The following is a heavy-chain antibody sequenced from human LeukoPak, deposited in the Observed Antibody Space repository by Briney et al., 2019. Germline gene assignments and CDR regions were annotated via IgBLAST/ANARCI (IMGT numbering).Heavy chain of an antibody. CDR1: GFTFDDYA. J-gene: IGHJ3*02. CDR2: ISWNSGSI. Sequence: GRSLRLSCAASGFTFDDYAMHWVRQAPGKGLEWVSGISWNSGSIGYADSVKGRFTISRDNAKNSLYLQMNSLRAEDTALYYCAKDTSAGMGDDAFDIWGQGTMLTVSS. V-gene: IGHV3-9*01. D-gene: IGHD6-13*01. CDR3: AKDTSAGMGDDAFDI.